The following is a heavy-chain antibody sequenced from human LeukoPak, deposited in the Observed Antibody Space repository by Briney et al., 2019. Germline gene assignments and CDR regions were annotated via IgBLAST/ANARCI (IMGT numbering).Heavy chain of an antibody. CDR1: GFTISSYA. Sequence: GGSLRLSCAGSGFTISSYAMSWVRQAPGKGLEWVSAISGSGGSTYYADTVKGRFTISRDNSNNTLYLQMNSLRAEDTAVYYCAKDGVITMVRGANFDYWGQGTLVTVSS. V-gene: IGHV3-23*01. CDR2: ISGSGGST. CDR3: AKDGVITMVRGANFDY. D-gene: IGHD3-10*01. J-gene: IGHJ4*02.